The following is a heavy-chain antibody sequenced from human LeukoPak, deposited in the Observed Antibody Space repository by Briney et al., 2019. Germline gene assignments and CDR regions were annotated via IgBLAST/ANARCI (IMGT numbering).Heavy chain of an antibody. Sequence: ASVKVSCKASGGTFTTYAISWVRQAPGQGLEWMGGIIPIFGTANYAQKFQGRVTITADKSTSTAYMELSSLRSEDTAVYYCARDPLNGDYGTNWFDPWGQGTLVTVSS. D-gene: IGHD4-17*01. J-gene: IGHJ5*02. V-gene: IGHV1-69*06. CDR2: IIPIFGTA. CDR1: GGTFTTYA. CDR3: ARDPLNGDYGTNWFDP.